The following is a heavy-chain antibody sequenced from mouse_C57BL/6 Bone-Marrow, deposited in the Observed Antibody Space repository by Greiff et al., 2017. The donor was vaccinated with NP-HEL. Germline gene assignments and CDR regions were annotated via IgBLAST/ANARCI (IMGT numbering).Heavy chain of an antibody. CDR3: ASKSGGDY. V-gene: IGHV1-9*01. J-gene: IGHJ2*01. CDR1: GYTFTGYW. CDR2: ILPGSGST. Sequence: QVQLKESGAELMKPGASVKLSCKATGYTFTGYWIEWVKQRPGHGLEWIGEILPGSGSTNYNEKIKGKATFTADTSSNTAYMQLNSLTTEDSAINYCASKSGGDYWGQGTTLTVSS.